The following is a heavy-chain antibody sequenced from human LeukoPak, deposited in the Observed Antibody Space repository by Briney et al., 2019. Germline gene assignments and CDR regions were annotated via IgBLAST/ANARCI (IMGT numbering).Heavy chain of an antibody. D-gene: IGHD6-13*01. CDR1: GFTFDDYG. Sequence: GGSLRLSCAASGFTFDDYGMSWVRQAPGKGLEWVSGINWNGGRTGYADSVKGRFTISRDNAKNSLYLQMNSLRAEDTALYHCARDGIAAAGSYYYYGMDVWGQGTTVTVSS. CDR2: INWNGGRT. J-gene: IGHJ6*02. V-gene: IGHV3-20*01. CDR3: ARDGIAAAGSYYYYGMDV.